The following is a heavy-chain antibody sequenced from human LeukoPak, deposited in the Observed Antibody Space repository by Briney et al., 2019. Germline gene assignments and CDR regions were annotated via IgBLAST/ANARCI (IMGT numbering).Heavy chain of an antibody. CDR1: GGSFSGYY. J-gene: IGHJ4*02. V-gene: IGHV4-34*01. CDR3: ARFTTIAVAGTVFYFDY. D-gene: IGHD6-19*01. Sequence: PSETLSLTCAVYGGSFSGYYWSWIRQPPGKGLEWIGEINHSGSTNYNPSLKSRVTISVDTSKNQFSLKLSSVTAADTAAYYCARFTTIAVAGTVFYFDYWGQGTLVTVSS. CDR2: INHSGST.